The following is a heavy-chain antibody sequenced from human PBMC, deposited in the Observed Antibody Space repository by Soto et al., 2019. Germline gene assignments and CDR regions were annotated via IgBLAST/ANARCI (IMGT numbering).Heavy chain of an antibody. CDR2: INPSGGST. D-gene: IGHD5-18*01. Sequence: ASVKVSCKASGYTFTSYYMHWVRQAPEQGLEWMGIINPSGGSTSYAQKFQGRVTMTRDTSTSTVYMELSSLRSEDTAVYYCARAAGRGYSYGYSSGMDVWGQGTTVTVSS. CDR1: GYTFTSYY. J-gene: IGHJ6*02. V-gene: IGHV1-46*01. CDR3: ARAAGRGYSYGYSSGMDV.